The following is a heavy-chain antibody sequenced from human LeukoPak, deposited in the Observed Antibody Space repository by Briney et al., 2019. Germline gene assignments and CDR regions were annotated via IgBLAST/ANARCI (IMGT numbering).Heavy chain of an antibody. V-gene: IGHV3-21*01. D-gene: IGHD5-18*01. Sequence: GGSLRLSCAASGFTFSSYEMNWVRQAPGKGLEWVSSISFSGSYIYYADSLRGRITISRDNTKNSLYLQMNSLRAEDTAVYYCARRATTERGHSYGLDYWGQGTLVTVSS. CDR2: ISFSGSYI. CDR3: ARRATTERGHSYGLDY. J-gene: IGHJ4*01. CDR1: GFTFSSYE.